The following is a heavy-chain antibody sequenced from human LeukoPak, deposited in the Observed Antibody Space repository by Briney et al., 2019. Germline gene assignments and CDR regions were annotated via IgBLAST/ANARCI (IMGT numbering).Heavy chain of an antibody. J-gene: IGHJ6*04. V-gene: IGHV3-30*04. CDR3: ASDPRDGGQNV. CDR1: GFNLTNHA. D-gene: IGHD5-24*01. Sequence: GGSLRLSCAASGFNLTNHAMHWVRQAPGKGLEWVTLISYSGDNKYYADSVKGRFTFSRDKSKNTLYLQMNSLRPEDSAVYYCASDPRDGGQNVWGKGTTVTVSS. CDR2: ISYSGDNK.